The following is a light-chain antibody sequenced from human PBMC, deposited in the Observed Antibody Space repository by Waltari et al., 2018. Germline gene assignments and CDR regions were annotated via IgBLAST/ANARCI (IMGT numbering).Light chain of an antibody. Sequence: QSALTQPASVSESPGQSITISCTGTSSDVGHYNYVSWYQQHPGKAPKLMIYEVSNRPSGFSNRFSGSKSGNTASLTISGHQAEDEADYYCSSYTSSSTRVFGGGTKLTVL. J-gene: IGLJ3*02. CDR1: SSDVGHYNY. CDR2: EVS. CDR3: SSYTSSSTRV. V-gene: IGLV2-14*01.